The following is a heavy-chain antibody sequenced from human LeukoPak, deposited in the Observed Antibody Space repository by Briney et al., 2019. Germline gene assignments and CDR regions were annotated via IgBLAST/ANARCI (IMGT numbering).Heavy chain of an antibody. CDR2: ISYDGSNK. Sequence: GRPLRLSCAASGFTFSSYGMHWVRQAPGKGLEWVAVISYDGSNKYYADSVKGRFTISRDNSKNTLYLQMNSLRAEDTAVYYCAKDTEMATSYYFDYWGQGTLVTVSS. V-gene: IGHV3-30*18. J-gene: IGHJ4*02. CDR1: GFTFSSYG. D-gene: IGHD5-24*01. CDR3: AKDTEMATSYYFDY.